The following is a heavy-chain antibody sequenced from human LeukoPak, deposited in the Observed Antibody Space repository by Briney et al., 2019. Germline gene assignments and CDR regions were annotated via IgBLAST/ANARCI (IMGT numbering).Heavy chain of an antibody. Sequence: SETLSLTCTVSGDSISTGSFYWSWIRQSAGKGLEWIGRIHTSGGTDYNPSLKSRVTISVDTSKNQFSLKLSSVTAADTAVYYCARAREGPIDPPYFDYWGQGTLVTVSS. D-gene: IGHD1-26*01. CDR2: IHTSGGT. J-gene: IGHJ4*02. V-gene: IGHV4-61*02. CDR3: ARAREGPIDPPYFDY. CDR1: GDSISTGSFY.